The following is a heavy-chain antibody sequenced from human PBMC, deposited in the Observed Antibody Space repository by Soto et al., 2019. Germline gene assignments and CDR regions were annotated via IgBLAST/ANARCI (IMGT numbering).Heavy chain of an antibody. CDR3: AKDLGIVGATTMDY. D-gene: IGHD1-26*01. J-gene: IGHJ4*01. CDR2: ISYDGSNK. Sequence: QVQLVESGGGVVQPGRSLRLSCAASGFTFSSYGMHWVRQAPGKGLEWVAVISYDGSNKYYADSVKGRFTISGDNSKNTLYSQMNSLRAEDTVVYYCAKDLGIVGATTMDYWGHGTLVTVSS. V-gene: IGHV3-30*18. CDR1: GFTFSSYG.